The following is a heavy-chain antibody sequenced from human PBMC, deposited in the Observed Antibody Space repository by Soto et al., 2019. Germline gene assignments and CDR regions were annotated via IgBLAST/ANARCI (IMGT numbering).Heavy chain of an antibody. CDR3: ARAFSKTTVTTLYYYGMDV. J-gene: IGHJ6*02. CDR2: IGTAGDT. D-gene: IGHD4-17*01. CDR1: GFTFSSYD. V-gene: IGHV3-13*01. Sequence: EVQLVESGGGLVQPGGSLRLSCAASGFTFSSYDMHWVRQATGKGLEWVSAIGTAGDTYYPGSVKGRFTISRENAKNSLYLQMNSLRAGDTVVYYCARAFSKTTVTTLYYYGMDVWGQGTTVTVSS.